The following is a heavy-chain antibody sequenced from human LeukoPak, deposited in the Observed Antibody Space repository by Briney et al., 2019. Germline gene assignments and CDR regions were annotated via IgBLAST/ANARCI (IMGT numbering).Heavy chain of an antibody. CDR2: IYYSGST. CDR3: ASLIAGGYPGGTSKRGWFDP. CDR1: GGSIGSYY. Sequence: SETLSLTCTVSGGSIGSYYWSWIRQPPGKGLEWIGYIYYSGSTNYNPSLKSRVTISVDTSKNQFSLKLSSVTAADTAVYYCASLIAGGYPGGTSKRGWFDPWGQGTLVTVSS. D-gene: IGHD6-13*01. J-gene: IGHJ5*02. V-gene: IGHV4-59*12.